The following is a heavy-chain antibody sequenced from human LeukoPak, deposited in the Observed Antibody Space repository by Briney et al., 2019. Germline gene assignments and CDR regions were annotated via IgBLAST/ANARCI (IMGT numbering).Heavy chain of an antibody. CDR1: GFPFSRDS. Sequence: GGSLRLSCAASGFPFSRDSMHWVRQSPGKGLVWLSRISPDGSTTNYADSVKGRFTISRGNVKNTLYLQMNSLRDEDTAVYYCAREVVVVVVPSRIRSGWFDPWGQGTLVTVSS. CDR3: AREVVVVVVPSRIRSGWFDP. CDR2: ISPDGSTT. V-gene: IGHV3-74*01. J-gene: IGHJ5*02. D-gene: IGHD2-15*01.